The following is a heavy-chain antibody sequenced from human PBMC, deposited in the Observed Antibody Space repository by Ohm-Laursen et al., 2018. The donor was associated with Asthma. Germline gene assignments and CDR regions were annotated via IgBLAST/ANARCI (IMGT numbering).Heavy chain of an antibody. CDR3: ARASYSRRTSWFDP. J-gene: IGHJ5*02. Sequence: SETLSLTCTVSGGSVSSGSYYWSWIRQPPGKGLEWIGYIYYSGSTNYNPSLKSRVTISVDTSKNQFSLKLSSVTAADTAVYYCARASYSRRTSWFDPWGQGTLVTVSS. CDR2: IYYSGST. V-gene: IGHV4-61*01. CDR1: GGSVSSGSYY. D-gene: IGHD6-13*01.